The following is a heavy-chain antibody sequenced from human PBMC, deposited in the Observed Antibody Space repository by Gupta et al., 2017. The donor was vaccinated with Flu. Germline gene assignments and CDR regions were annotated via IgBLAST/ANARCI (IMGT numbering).Heavy chain of an antibody. CDR2: INAGNSNT. J-gene: IGHJ5*02. V-gene: IGHV1-3*01. CDR1: GYLPTSLS. CDR3: ARDPLGPHNWFDP. Sequence: GYLPTSLSINWVRQAPGQSPEWMGWINAGNSNTKYSQKFQGRVTITRDTSATTVYMELSSLRSEDTAMYYCARDPLGPHNWFDPWGQGT.